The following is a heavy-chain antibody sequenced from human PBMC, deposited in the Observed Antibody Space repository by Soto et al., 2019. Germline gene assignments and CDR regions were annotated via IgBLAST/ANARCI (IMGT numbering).Heavy chain of an antibody. D-gene: IGHD6-13*01. CDR1: GYTFTGYY. Sequence: QVQLVQSGAEVKKPGASVKVSCKASGYTFTGYYMHWVRQAPGQGLEWMGWINPNSGGTNYAQKFKGWVTMTRDTSISTAYMELSRLRSDDTAVYYCAREAGGSSWYDSGWFDPWGQGTLVTVSS. CDR2: INPNSGGT. J-gene: IGHJ5*02. CDR3: AREAGGSSWYDSGWFDP. V-gene: IGHV1-2*04.